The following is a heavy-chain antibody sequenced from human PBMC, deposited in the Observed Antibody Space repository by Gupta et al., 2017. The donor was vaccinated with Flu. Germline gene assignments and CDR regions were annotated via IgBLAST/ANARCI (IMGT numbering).Heavy chain of an antibody. J-gene: IGHJ5*02. CDR2: ISRSGSTI. CDR1: GFPFSSYE. D-gene: IGHD3-10*01. Sequence: EVQLVESGGGLVQPGGSLRLSCAASGFPFSSYEMNWVRQAPGKGLEWVSYISRSGSTIYYADSVKGRFTISRDNAKNSLYLQMNSLRAEDTAVYYCARDVRGVGYYGSETWGQGTLVTVSS. CDR3: ARDVRGVGYYGSET. V-gene: IGHV3-48*03.